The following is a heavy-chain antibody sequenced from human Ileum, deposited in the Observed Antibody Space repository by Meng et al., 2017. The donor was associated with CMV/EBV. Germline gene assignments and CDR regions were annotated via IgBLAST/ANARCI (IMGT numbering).Heavy chain of an antibody. V-gene: IGHV4-39*07. Sequence: TLALTCTGAGGAISSRRYYWGWIRQPPGKGLEWIGSIDYSGSTYYNPSLKSRVTISVDTSKNQFSLKLSSVTAADTAVYYCARGHCSSTSCYGGDWFDPWGQGTLVTVSS. CDR1: GGAISSRRYY. J-gene: IGHJ5*02. D-gene: IGHD2-2*01. CDR2: IDYSGST. CDR3: ARGHCSSTSCYGGDWFDP.